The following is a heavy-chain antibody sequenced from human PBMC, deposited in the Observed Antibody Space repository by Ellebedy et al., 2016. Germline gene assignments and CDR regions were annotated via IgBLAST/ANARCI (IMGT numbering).Heavy chain of an antibody. CDR2: INSDGSST. V-gene: IGHV3-74*01. CDR3: AREGSYYGMDV. J-gene: IGHJ6*02. CDR1: GFTFSSYW. Sequence: GESLKISCAASGFTFSSYWMHWVRQAPGKGLVWVSCINSDGSSTSYADSVKGRFTISRDNAKNTLYLQMNSLRAEDTAVYYCAREGSYYGMDVWGQGTTVTVSS. D-gene: IGHD3-10*01.